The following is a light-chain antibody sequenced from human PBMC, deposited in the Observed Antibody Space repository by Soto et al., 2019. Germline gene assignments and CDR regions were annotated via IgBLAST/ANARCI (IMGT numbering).Light chain of an antibody. CDR2: SNN. CDR3: AAWDDSLNGWV. Sequence: QSVLTQAPSASGTPGQRVIISCSGSSSNFGGNTANWYQQFPGTAPKVLIYSNNQRPSGVPDRFSGSKSGTSASLAISGLQSEDEADYYCAAWDDSLNGWVFGGGTKVTV. V-gene: IGLV1-44*01. J-gene: IGLJ3*02. CDR1: SSNFGGNT.